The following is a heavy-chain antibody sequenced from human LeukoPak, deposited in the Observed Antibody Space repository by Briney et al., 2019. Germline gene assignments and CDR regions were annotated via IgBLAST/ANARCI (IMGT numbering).Heavy chain of an antibody. CDR1: GFTFSSYA. D-gene: IGHD3-10*01. Sequence: GGSLRLSCTASGFTFSSYAMSWVRQVPGKGLEWVSAISGSGGSTYYADSVKGRFTISRDNSKNTLYLQMNSLRAEDTAVYYCAKDQAYGSGSYYDYWGQGTLVTVSS. CDR3: AKDQAYGSGSYYDY. V-gene: IGHV3-23*01. J-gene: IGHJ4*02. CDR2: ISGSGGST.